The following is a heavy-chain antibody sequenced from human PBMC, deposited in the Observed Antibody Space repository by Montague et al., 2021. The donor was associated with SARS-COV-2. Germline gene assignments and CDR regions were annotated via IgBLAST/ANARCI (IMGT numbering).Heavy chain of an antibody. J-gene: IGHJ4*02. CDR2: XYWDDDK. Sequence: PELVKPTQTLTLTCSFSGFSLSTSGVGVGWIRQPPGKALEWLALXYWDDDKRYSPSLKSRLTITKDTTKNQVVLITTNIDPVDTATYYCAHRTIRDVPENDEYWGQGTMVTVSS. D-gene: IGHD3-10*02. CDR1: GFSLSTSGVG. CDR3: AHRTIRDVPENDEY. V-gene: IGHV2-5*02.